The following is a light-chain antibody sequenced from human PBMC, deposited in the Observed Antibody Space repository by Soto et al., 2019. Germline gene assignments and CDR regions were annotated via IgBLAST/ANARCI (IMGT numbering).Light chain of an antibody. CDR1: QSIGSW. J-gene: IGKJ1*01. Sequence: DIQMTQSPSTLSASVGDRVTITCRASQSIGSWLAWYQQKPGKAPKSLIYKASSLESGAPSRFSGSGSGTEFTLTISSLQPDDFATYYCQQYFTYSQMFGQGTKVEIK. CDR3: QQYFTYSQM. CDR2: KAS. V-gene: IGKV1-5*03.